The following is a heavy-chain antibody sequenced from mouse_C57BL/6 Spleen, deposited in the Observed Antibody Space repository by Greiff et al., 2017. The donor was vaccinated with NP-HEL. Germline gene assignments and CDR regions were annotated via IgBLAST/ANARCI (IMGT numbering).Heavy chain of an antibody. Sequence: VQLQQPGAELVKPGASVKMSCKASGYTFTSYWITWVKQRPGQGLEWIGDIYPGSGSTNYNEKFKSKATLTVDTSSSTAYMQLSSLTSEDSAVYYCARDTMVTTVFAYWGQGTLVTVSA. CDR1: GYTFTSYW. CDR3: ARDTMVTTVFAY. J-gene: IGHJ3*01. D-gene: IGHD2-2*01. V-gene: IGHV1-55*01. CDR2: IYPGSGST.